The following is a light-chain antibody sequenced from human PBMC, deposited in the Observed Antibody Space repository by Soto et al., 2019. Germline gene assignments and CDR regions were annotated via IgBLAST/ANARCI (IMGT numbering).Light chain of an antibody. CDR1: QSVRSRY. CDR2: GAS. V-gene: IGKV3-20*01. J-gene: IGKJ1*01. Sequence: GLTLSPGTQSFSPGQSAALSRSALQSVRSRYLPCYQKHPGHAPRFLIFGASRRATGIPDRFGGSGSGTDFPFTISRLEPEDFAVYFCQKYGTSPPTFGQGPKVDI. CDR3: QKYGTSPPT.